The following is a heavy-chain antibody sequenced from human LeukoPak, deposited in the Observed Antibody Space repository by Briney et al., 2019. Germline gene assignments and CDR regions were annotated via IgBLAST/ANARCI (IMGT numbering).Heavy chain of an antibody. CDR3: ARRRMVRGVIHWFDP. CDR1: GFTFSSYA. V-gene: IGHV3-30*04. J-gene: IGHJ5*02. Sequence: GGSLRLSCAASGFTFSSYAMHWVRQAPGKGLEWVAVISYDGSNKYYADSVKGRFTISRDNSKNTLYLQMNSLRAEDTAVYYCARRRMVRGVIHWFDPWGQGTLATVSS. D-gene: IGHD3-10*01. CDR2: ISYDGSNK.